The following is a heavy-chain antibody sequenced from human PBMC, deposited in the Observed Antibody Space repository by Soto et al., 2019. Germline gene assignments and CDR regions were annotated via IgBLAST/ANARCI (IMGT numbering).Heavy chain of an antibody. CDR1: GYTFTSYG. CDR2: MNPNSGNT. D-gene: IGHD3-10*01. Sequence: GASVKVSCKASGYTFTSYGISWVRQAPGQVLEWMGWMNPNSGNTGYVPKFQGRVTMTRNTSISTAYMELSSLESEDTAVYYCARYQSGEYTMDVWG. CDR3: ARYQSGEYTMDV. V-gene: IGHV1-8*01. J-gene: IGHJ6*02.